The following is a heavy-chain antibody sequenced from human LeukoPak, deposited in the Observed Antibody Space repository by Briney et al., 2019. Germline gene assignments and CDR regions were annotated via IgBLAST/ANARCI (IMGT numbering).Heavy chain of an antibody. CDR3: ARLGCRSASCYSYYYYYTDV. CDR2: ISYDGSHT. V-gene: IGHV3-33*01. CDR1: GFTFRNYG. Sequence: GSLRLSCAASGFTFRNYGMIWARQAPGKGLEWVALISYDGSHTNYADSVKGRFTISRDNSKSSLFLQMNSLRAEDTALYHCARLGCRSASCYSYYYYYTDVWGKGTTVTVSS. D-gene: IGHD2-2*01. J-gene: IGHJ6*03.